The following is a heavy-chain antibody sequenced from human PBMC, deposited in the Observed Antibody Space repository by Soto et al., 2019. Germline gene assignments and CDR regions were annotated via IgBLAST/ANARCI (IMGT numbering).Heavy chain of an antibody. CDR3: AADRYYYDSSGYSDAFDI. V-gene: IGHV1-58*01. J-gene: IGHJ3*02. CDR1: GFSFTGSA. CDR2: IVVGSGNT. Sequence: LVKVSCKTSGFSFTGSAVQWGREARGKRLEWIGWIVVGSGNTNYAQKFQERVTITRDMSTSTAYMELSSLRSEDTAVYYCAADRYYYDSSGYSDAFDIWGQGTMVTVSS. D-gene: IGHD3-22*01.